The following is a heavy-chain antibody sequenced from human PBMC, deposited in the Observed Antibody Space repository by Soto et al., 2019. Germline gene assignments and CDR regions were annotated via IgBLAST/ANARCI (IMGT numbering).Heavy chain of an antibody. CDR3: ARASYSLAEGYYFDY. CDR2: IIPIFGTA. D-gene: IGHD2-21*01. CDR1: GGTFSSYS. J-gene: IGHJ4*02. V-gene: IGHV1-69*13. Sequence: SVKVSCNASGGTFSSYSISWVRQAPGQGLEWMGGIIPIFGTANYAQKFQGRVTITADESTSTAYMELSSLRSEDTAVYYCARASYSLAEGYYFDYWGQGTLVTVSS.